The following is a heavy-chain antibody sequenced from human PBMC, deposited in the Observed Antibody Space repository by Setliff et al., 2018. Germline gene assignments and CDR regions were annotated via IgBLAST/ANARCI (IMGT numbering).Heavy chain of an antibody. CDR3: AKDRVNDGIWEFDS. J-gene: IGHJ4*02. CDR2: IDQGSRG. CDR1: GGSFSGYY. V-gene: IGHV3-53*01. Sequence: ETLSLTCAVYGGSFSGYYWSWIRQAPGKGLEWVSGIDQGSRGYYPDSMKGRFTISRDNYRNTISLQINDLRVEDTATYYCAKDRVNDGIWEFDSWGQGLLVTAPQ. D-gene: IGHD1-20*01.